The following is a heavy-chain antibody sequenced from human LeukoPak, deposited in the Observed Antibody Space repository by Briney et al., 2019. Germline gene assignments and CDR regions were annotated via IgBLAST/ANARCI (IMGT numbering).Heavy chain of an antibody. CDR2: IRADNGDT. CDR3: ASRGELGYCSSTSCSYDAFDI. J-gene: IGHJ3*02. D-gene: IGHD2-2*01. Sequence: ASVKVSCKTSGYALTANGITWVRQAPGQGLEWMGWIRADNGDTVYAQMFQGRVTMTTDTSTSTAYMELSSLRSEDTAVYYCASRGELGYCSSTSCSYDAFDIWGQGTMVTVSS. CDR1: GYALTANG. V-gene: IGHV1-18*01.